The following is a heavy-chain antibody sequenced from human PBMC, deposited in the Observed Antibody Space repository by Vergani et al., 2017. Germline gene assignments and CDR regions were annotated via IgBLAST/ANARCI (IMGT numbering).Heavy chain of an antibody. CDR3: AKVCGSTSCPYGGGSFDV. D-gene: IGHD2-2*01. CDR1: GFTFNSYA. CDR2: INNNGGST. V-gene: IGHV3-23*01. Sequence: QLLESGGGLIQQEGSLRLSCAASGFTFNSYAMTWVRQATGKGLEGVSGINNNGGSTYYADSVKGRFTISRDNSKNTLYLQMTDLRAEDTATYYCAKVCGSTSCPYGGGSFDVLGHGTMVTVSS. J-gene: IGHJ3*01.